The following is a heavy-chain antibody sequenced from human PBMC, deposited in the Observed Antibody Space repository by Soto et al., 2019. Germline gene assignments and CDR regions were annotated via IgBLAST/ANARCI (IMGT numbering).Heavy chain of an antibody. CDR3: ARDLRGPITMIVRTYGMDV. CDR1: GFTFSSYG. D-gene: IGHD3-22*01. CDR2: IWYDGSNK. V-gene: IGHV3-33*01. Sequence: GGSLRLSCAASGFTFSSYGMHWVRQAPGKGLEWVAVIWYDGSNKYYADSVKGRFTISRDNSKNTLYLQMNSLRAEDTAVYYCARDLRGPITMIVRTYGMDVWGQGTTVTV. J-gene: IGHJ6*02.